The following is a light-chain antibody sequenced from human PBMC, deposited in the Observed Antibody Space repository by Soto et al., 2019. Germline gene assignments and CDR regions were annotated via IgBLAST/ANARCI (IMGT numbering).Light chain of an antibody. V-gene: IGLV2-14*01. CDR1: NSDVGGLNY. J-gene: IGLJ3*02. Sequence: QAVVTQPASVSGSPGQSITISCTGTNSDVGGLNYVSWYQHHPGNAPKLIIYEVNYRPSGVSDRFSGSKSDNTASLTISGLQTDDEADYYCSLFTISSTWVFGGGTKLTVL. CDR2: EVN. CDR3: SLFTISSTWV.